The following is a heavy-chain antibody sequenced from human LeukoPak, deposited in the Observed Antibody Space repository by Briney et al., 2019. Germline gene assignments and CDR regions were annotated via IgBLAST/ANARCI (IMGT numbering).Heavy chain of an antibody. Sequence: LRLSCAASGFTFSSYEMNWVRQAPGKGLEWVGYIYYSGSTYYNPSLKSRVTISVDTSKNQFSLKLSSVTAADTAVYYCARATWIQLWFDYWGQGTLVTVSS. CDR1: GFTFSSYEMN. V-gene: IGHV4-30-4*08. J-gene: IGHJ4*02. D-gene: IGHD5-18*01. CDR2: IYYSGST. CDR3: ARATWIQLWFDY.